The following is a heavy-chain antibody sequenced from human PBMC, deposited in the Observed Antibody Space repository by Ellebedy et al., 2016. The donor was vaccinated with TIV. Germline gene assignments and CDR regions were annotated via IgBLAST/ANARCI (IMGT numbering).Heavy chain of an antibody. V-gene: IGHV3-43*01. CDR1: GFTFDDYT. Sequence: GESLKISXAASGFTFDDYTMHWVRQAPGKGLEWVSLISWDGGSTYYADSVKGRFTISRDNSKNSLYLQMNSLRTEDTALYYCAKATSHWNYVGIDYWGQGTLVTVSS. CDR3: AKATSHWNYVGIDY. D-gene: IGHD1-7*01. J-gene: IGHJ4*02. CDR2: ISWDGGST.